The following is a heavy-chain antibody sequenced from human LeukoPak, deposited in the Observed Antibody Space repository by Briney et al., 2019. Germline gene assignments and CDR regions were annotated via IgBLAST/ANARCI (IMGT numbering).Heavy chain of an antibody. CDR3: TRDRRVNCFYS. CDR1: SGSISGVYF. D-gene: IGHD5/OR15-5a*01. Sequence: SETLSLTCTVSSGSISGVYFWGWIRQPPGKGLEWIGSISNARTTYYNPSLKSRVTASLDTSRTQFSLRLNSVTAADTAVYYCTRDRRVNCFYSWGQGTLVTVAS. CDR2: ISNARTT. J-gene: IGHJ4*02. V-gene: IGHV4-38-2*02.